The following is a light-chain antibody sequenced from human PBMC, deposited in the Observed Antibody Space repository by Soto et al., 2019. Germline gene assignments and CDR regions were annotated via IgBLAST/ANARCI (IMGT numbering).Light chain of an antibody. J-gene: IGKJ2*01. CDR1: QSVSRSS. V-gene: IGKV3-20*01. Sequence: PGERSTVSCRASQSVSRSSLAWYQHKPGQAPRLLLYDASSRATGIPDRVSGSGSGTDFTLTISRLEPEDFAVYYCQQYARPPYAFGQGTKVDIK. CDR2: DAS. CDR3: QQYARPPYA.